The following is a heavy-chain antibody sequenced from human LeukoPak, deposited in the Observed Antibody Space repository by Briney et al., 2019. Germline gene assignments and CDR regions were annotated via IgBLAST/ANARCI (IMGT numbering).Heavy chain of an antibody. D-gene: IGHD2-2*01. CDR3: ARESPASTSRLMDV. CDR1: GGSISSSSYY. J-gene: IGHJ6*03. V-gene: IGHV4-39*07. Sequence: SETLSLTCTVSGGSISSSSYYWGWIRQPLGKGLEWIGSVYYSGSTYYNPSLKSRVTISVDTSKNQFSLKLSSVTAADTAVYYCARESPASTSRLMDVWGKGTTVTVSS. CDR2: VYYSGST.